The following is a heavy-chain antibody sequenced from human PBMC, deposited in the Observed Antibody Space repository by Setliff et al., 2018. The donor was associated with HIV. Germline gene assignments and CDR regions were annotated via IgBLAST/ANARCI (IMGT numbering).Heavy chain of an antibody. CDR1: GYSFTDHY. Sequence: ASVKVSCKFSGYSFTDHYIHWVQQAPGRGLEWVGLVDPENPKTIYAEKFHGRVTITADTSTDTAYMEVSSLRPEDTAVYYCATNPEMATINYYYYYMDVWGKGTTVTVSS. J-gene: IGHJ6*03. CDR2: VDPENPKT. CDR3: ATNPEMATINYYYYYMDV. D-gene: IGHD5-12*01. V-gene: IGHV1-69-2*01.